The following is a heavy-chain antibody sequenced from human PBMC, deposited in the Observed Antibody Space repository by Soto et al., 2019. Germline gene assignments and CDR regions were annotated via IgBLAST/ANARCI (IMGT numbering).Heavy chain of an antibody. Sequence: QVQLQESGPGLVKPSDTLSLTCAVSGGSISSSNWWGWFRQPPRKGRQWFRGIYYSGTTYYNPSLKSRDTRTGDTSKNQCALKPAAATAVDTAGDDGARRENQGPIDYWGQGTLVTVSS. J-gene: IGHJ4*02. CDR2: IYYSGTT. CDR3: ARRENQGPIDY. V-gene: IGHV4-28*01. D-gene: IGHD1-26*01. CDR1: GGSISSSNW.